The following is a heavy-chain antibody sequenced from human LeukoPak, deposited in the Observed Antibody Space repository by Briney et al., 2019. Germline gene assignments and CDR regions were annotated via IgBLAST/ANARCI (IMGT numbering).Heavy chain of an antibody. D-gene: IGHD3-3*01. V-gene: IGHV4-30-2*01. Sequence: SETLSLTCAVSGGSISSGGYSWSWIRQPPGKGLEWIGYIYHSGSTYYNPSLKSRVTISVDTSKNQFSLKLSSVTAADTAVYYCARVCLEWLSSGYYYYYYMDVWGKGTTVTVSS. J-gene: IGHJ6*03. CDR3: ARVCLEWLSSGYYYYYYMDV. CDR1: GGSISSGGYS. CDR2: IYHSGST.